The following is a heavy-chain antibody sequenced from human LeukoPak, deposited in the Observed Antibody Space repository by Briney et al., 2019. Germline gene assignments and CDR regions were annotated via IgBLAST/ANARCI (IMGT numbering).Heavy chain of an antibody. V-gene: IGHV7-4-1*02. Sequence: GASVKVSCKASGYTFTSYAMNWVRQAPGQGLEWMGWINTNTGNPTYAQGFTGRFVFSLDTSVSTAYLQISSLKAEDTAVYYCARGRERFYDILTGYYFEGGWRFPNYWGQGTLVTVSS. D-gene: IGHD3-9*01. CDR1: GYTFTSYA. J-gene: IGHJ4*02. CDR2: INTNTGNP. CDR3: ARGRERFYDILTGYYFEGGWRFPNY.